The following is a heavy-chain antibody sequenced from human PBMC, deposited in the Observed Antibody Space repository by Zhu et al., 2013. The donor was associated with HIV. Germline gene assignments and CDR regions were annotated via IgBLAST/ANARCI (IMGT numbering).Heavy chain of an antibody. D-gene: IGHD6-13*01. CDR1: GGTFSSYP. CDR3: ARDRDYSSSWYDTGNSFDI. CDR2: IIPIFGAA. V-gene: IGHV1-69*06. J-gene: IGHJ3*02. Sequence: QMQLVQSGAEVKQSGSSVKVSCKASGGTFSSYPINWVRQAPGQGLEWMGGIIPIFGAANYAQKFQGRVTFTADKFTSTAYMELSSLRSEDTAVYYCARDRDYSSSWYDTGNSFDIWGQGTMVTVSS.